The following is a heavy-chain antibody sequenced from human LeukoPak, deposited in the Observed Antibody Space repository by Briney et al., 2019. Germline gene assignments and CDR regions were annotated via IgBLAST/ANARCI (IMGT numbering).Heavy chain of an antibody. CDR1: GFTFSNAW. J-gene: IGHJ4*02. V-gene: IGHV3-15*01. CDR2: IKSKPDGVTT. D-gene: IGHD3-10*01. CDR3: TTVPHYGSGRGRSY. Sequence: GGSLRLXCAASGFTFSNAWMSWGRQAPGKGLEWVGRIKSKPDGVTTDYAAPVKGRFTISRDDSKNTLYLQMNSLKTEDTAVYYCTTVPHYGSGRGRSYWGQGTLVTVSS.